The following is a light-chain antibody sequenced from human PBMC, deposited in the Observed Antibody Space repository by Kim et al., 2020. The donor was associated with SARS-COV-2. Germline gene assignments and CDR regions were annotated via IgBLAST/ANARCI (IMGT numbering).Light chain of an antibody. CDR2: GAS. V-gene: IGKV3-20*01. CDR1: QSVNSDS. Sequence: DSVLTQSPGTLSLSPGERATLSCRASQSVNSDSLAWYQQKHGQAPRLLIFGASNRATGIPDRFSGGGSGTDFTLTIRRVEPEDFAVYYCQQFGRSPFSFGQGTKLEIK. CDR3: QQFGRSPFS. J-gene: IGKJ2*03.